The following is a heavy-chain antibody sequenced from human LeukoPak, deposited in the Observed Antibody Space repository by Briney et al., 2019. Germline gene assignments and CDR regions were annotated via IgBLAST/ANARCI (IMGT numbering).Heavy chain of an antibody. CDR2: INPNSGGT. CDR1: GYTFTGYY. CDR3: ARARGYYYDSSGYFDY. D-gene: IGHD3-22*01. J-gene: IGHJ4*02. V-gene: IGHV1-2*04. Sequence: ASVKVSCKASGYTFTGYYMRWVRQAPGQGLEWMGWINPNSGGTNYAQKFQGWVTMTRDTSISTAYMELSRLRSDDTAVYYCARARGYYYDSSGYFDYWGQGTLVTVSS.